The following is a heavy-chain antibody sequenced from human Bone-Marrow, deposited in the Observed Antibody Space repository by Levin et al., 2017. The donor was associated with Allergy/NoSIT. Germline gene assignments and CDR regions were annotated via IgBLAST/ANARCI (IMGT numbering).Heavy chain of an antibody. CDR2: IYYSGST. D-gene: IGHD3-10*01. CDR3: ARASYRGPGSPFDF. CDR1: GGSISSSSYH. J-gene: IGHJ4*02. V-gene: IGHV4-39*01. Sequence: PSETLSLTCTVSGGSISSSSYHWGWIRQPPGKGLEWIGSIYYSGSTYYNPSLKSRVTISVDTSNTQFSLKLSPVTAADTAVYFCARASYRGPGSPFDFWGQGTLVTVSS.